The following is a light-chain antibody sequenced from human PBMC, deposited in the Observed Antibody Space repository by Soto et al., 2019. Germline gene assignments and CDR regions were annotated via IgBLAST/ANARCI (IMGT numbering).Light chain of an antibody. CDR2: RNN. CDR1: SSNIGSNF. CDR3: AAWDDSLRVGV. Sequence: QSVLTQPPSASGTPGQRVIISCSGSSSNIGSNFVFWYQQLPGTAPKLLTYRNNLRPSGVPDRFSGSKSGTSASLAISGLRSEDEADYYCAAWDDSLRVGVFGGGTKVTVL. J-gene: IGLJ3*02. V-gene: IGLV1-47*01.